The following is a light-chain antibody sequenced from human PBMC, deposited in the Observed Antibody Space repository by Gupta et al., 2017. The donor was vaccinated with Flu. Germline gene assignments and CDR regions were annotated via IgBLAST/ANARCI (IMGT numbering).Light chain of an antibody. J-gene: IGKJ4*01. V-gene: IGKV1D-16*01. CDR2: EAS. CDR3: QQDNTYPLT. CDR1: EGISNW. Sequence: PASVSSSVGDRITITWRASEGISNWLAWYQQKPEKAPKPLIYEASSLRTGVPSRFSGSRSGTDFTLTISNLQPEDFATYYCQQDNTYPLTFGGGTRVEIK.